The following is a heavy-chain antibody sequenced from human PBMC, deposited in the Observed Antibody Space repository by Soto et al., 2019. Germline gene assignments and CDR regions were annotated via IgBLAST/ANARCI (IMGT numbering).Heavy chain of an antibody. D-gene: IGHD4-17*01. V-gene: IGHV2-26*01. Sequence: GSGPTLVNPTETLTLTCTVSGFSLSNARMGVSWIRQPPGKALEWLAHIFSNDEKSYSTSLKSRLTISKDTSKSQVVLTMTNMDPVDTATYYCARILAGDYIFFDYWGQRTPDIVSS. J-gene: IGHJ4*02. CDR3: ARILAGDYIFFDY. CDR1: GFSLSNARMG. CDR2: IFSNDEK.